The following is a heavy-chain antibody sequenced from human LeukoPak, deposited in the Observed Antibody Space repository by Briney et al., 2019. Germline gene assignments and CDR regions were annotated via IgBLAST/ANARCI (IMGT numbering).Heavy chain of an antibody. V-gene: IGHV3-23*01. J-gene: IGHJ6*03. CDR1: GFTFSSYS. D-gene: IGHD2-15*01. Sequence: GGSLRLSCAASGFTFSSYSMNWVRQAPGKGLEWVSAISGSGGSTYYADSVKGRFTISRDNSKNTLYLQMNSLRAEDTAVYYCAKGVVAANYYYYYMDVWGKGTTVTVSS. CDR3: AKGVVAANYYYYYMDV. CDR2: ISGSGGST.